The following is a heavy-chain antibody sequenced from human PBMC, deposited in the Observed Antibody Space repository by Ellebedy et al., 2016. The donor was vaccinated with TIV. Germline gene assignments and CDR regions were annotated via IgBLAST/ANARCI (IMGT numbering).Heavy chain of an antibody. CDR1: GYTFTSFG. V-gene: IGHV1-18*01. Sequence: AASVKVSCKASGYTFTSFGITWVRHAPGQGPEWMGWIGTYSGHTNYARKFQGRVTMTTDTFTSTAYMELRSLTSDDTAVYYCARDFHCTSNNCYERPSDSWGQGTLVTVSS. J-gene: IGHJ5*01. CDR3: ARDFHCTSNNCYERPSDS. CDR2: IGTYSGHT. D-gene: IGHD2-2*01.